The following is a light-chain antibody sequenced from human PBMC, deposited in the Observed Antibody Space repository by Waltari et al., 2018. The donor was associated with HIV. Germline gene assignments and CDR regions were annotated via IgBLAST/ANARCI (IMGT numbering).Light chain of an antibody. CDR1: QNIGSY. Sequence: VLLTQSPVTPSVSPGDRVTLSCRASQNIGSYLAWYQQKTGQPPSLLVYGASIRAPGIPARFTGSGSGTDFNLIIDGLQPDDCALYYCHQYNDWPRCTFGQGTKVEIK. V-gene: IGKV3D-15*01. CDR2: GAS. J-gene: IGKJ2*02. CDR3: HQYNDWPRCT.